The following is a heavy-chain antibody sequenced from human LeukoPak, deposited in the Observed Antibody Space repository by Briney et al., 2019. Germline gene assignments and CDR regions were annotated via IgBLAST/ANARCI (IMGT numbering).Heavy chain of an antibody. CDR2: IKSKTDGETT. V-gene: IGHV3-15*01. CDR3: ITDPSYETNN. J-gene: IGHJ4*02. D-gene: IGHD3-16*01. CDR1: GLTFNVAW. Sequence: GGSLRLSCAVSGLTFNVAWMSWVRQAPGKGLEWIGRIKSKTDGETTDYAAPVRGRFSISRDDSKDTLYLQMNSLKTEDTAVYYCITDPSYETNNWGQGTLVTVSS.